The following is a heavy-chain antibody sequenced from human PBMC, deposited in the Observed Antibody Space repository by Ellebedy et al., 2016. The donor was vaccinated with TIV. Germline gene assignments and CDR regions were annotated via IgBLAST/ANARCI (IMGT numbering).Heavy chain of an antibody. J-gene: IGHJ4*02. D-gene: IGHD5-12*01. CDR3: ARRNPSGYDPFFDY. Sequence: GGSLRLSCAASGFTFSSYWMHWVRQVPGKGLVWVSQINSDGSTSSYVDSVEGRFTISRDNAKNTLYLHLNSLRAEDTAIYYCARRNPSGYDPFFDYWGQGTLVTVSP. V-gene: IGHV3-74*01. CDR1: GFTFSSYW. CDR2: INSDGSTS.